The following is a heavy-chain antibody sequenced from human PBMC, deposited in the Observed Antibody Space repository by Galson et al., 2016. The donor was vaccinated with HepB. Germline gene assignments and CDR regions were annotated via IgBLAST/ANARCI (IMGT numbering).Heavy chain of an antibody. CDR3: ARGWTSGLIETAFDI. D-gene: IGHD2-15*01. CDR1: GFSFSSYS. Sequence: SLRLSCAASGFSFSSYSMNWVRQAPGKGLEWVSSISSGNTFIYHADSVKGRFTVSRDNANNSLYLQMNSLRAEDTAVYYCARGWTSGLIETAFDIWGHGTMVTVSS. V-gene: IGHV3-21*01. CDR2: ISSGNTFI. J-gene: IGHJ3*02.